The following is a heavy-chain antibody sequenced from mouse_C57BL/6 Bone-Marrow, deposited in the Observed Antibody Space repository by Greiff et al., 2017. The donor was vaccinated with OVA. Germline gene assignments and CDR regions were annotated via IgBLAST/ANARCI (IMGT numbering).Heavy chain of an antibody. J-gene: IGHJ4*01. Sequence: DVKLVESGTVLARPGASVKMSCKTSGYTFTSYWMHWVKQRPGQGLEWIGAIYPGNSDTSYNQKFKGKAKLTAVTSASTAYMELSSLTNEDSAVYYCTRGDDYSYYYAMDYWGQGTSVTVSS. CDR3: TRGDDYSYYYAMDY. CDR1: GYTFTSYW. V-gene: IGHV1-5*01. D-gene: IGHD2-4*01. CDR2: IYPGNSDT.